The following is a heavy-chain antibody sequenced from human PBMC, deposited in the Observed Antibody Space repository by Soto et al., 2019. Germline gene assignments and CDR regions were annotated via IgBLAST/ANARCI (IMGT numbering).Heavy chain of an antibody. CDR1: GYSFTIYW. D-gene: IGHD1-1*01. V-gene: IGHV5-10-1*01. Sequence: GDSLKISCKGSGYSFTIYWISWVRQMPGKGLEWMGRIDPSDSYTNYSPSFQGHVTISADKSISTAYLQWSSLKASDTAMYYCARDGTTGHHYGMDVWGQGTTVTASS. J-gene: IGHJ6*02. CDR2: IDPSDSYT. CDR3: ARDGTTGHHYGMDV.